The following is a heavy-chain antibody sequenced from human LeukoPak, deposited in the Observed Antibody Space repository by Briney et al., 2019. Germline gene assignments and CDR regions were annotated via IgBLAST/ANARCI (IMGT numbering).Heavy chain of an antibody. Sequence: SETLSLTCAVYGGSFSGYYWSWIRQPPGKGLEWIGEINHSGSTNYNPSLKSRVTISVDTSKNQFSLKLSSVTAADTAVYYCARQYCSSTSCYGGKNYYYYYYMDVWGKGTTVTISS. J-gene: IGHJ6*03. CDR3: ARQYCSSTSCYGGKNYYYYYYMDV. D-gene: IGHD2-2*01. V-gene: IGHV4-34*01. CDR1: GGSFSGYY. CDR2: INHSGST.